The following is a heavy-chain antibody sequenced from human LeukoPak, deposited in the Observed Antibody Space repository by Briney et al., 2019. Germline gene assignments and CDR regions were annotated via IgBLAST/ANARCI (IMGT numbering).Heavy chain of an antibody. V-gene: IGHV3-11*06. J-gene: IGHJ4*02. Sequence: GGSLRLSCVGPGFTFSDHYMSWIRLAPGKGLEWVSSISSTSSYIYYADSVRGRFTISRDNAKNSLYLQVNSLRAEDTAVYYCAREETLRGYCSGGSCYFDYWGQGTLVTVSS. CDR1: GFTFSDHY. D-gene: IGHD2-15*01. CDR3: AREETLRGYCSGGSCYFDY. CDR2: ISSTSSYI.